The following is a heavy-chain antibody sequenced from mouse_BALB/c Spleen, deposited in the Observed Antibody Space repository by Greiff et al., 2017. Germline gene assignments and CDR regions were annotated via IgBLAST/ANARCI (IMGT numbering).Heavy chain of an antibody. CDR1: GFSLTSYG. CDR2: IWSGGST. J-gene: IGHJ4*01. Sequence: QVQLQQSGPGLVQPSQSLSITCTVSGFSLTSYGVHWVRQSPGKGLEWLGVIWSGGSTDYNAAFISRLSISKDNSKSQVFLKMNSLQTDDTARYYCARERWLLRNYYAMDYWGQGTSVTVSS. V-gene: IGHV2-2*01. D-gene: IGHD2-3*01. CDR3: ARERWLLRNYYAMDY.